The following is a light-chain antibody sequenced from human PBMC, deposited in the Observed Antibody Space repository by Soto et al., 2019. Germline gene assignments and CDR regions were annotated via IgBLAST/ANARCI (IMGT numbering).Light chain of an antibody. CDR1: QTVTSNR. Sequence: EMVLTQSPGTLSLSPGERATLSCRASQTVTSNRLAWYQQKPGQAPRLLIYGASRRATGIPDRFSGSGAGKDFNLTISRLEPEDVTVYYCQQYGSLPSGCAFGPGNTLDPK. V-gene: IGKV3-20*01. CDR2: GAS. J-gene: IGKJ3*01. CDR3: QQYGSLPSGCA.